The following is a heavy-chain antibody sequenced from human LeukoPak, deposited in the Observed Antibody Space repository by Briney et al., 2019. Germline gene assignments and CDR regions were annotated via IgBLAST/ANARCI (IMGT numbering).Heavy chain of an antibody. CDR1: GYTFTSYD. Sequence: ASVKVSCKASGYTFTSYDINWVRQATGQGLEWMGWKNPNTGNTGYAQKFQGRVSITTDTSINTAYMELSSLRSDDTAVYYCAREGLDSWGQGTLVTVSS. CDR3: AREGLDS. V-gene: IGHV1-8*03. J-gene: IGHJ4*02. CDR2: KNPNTGNT.